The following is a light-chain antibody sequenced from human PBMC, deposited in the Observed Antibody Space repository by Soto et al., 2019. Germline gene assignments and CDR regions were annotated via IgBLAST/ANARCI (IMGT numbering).Light chain of an antibody. CDR2: EVS. CDR1: SSDVGGYNY. V-gene: IGLV2-14*01. J-gene: IGLJ2*01. CDR3: SSSTSRDTLL. Sequence: QSALTQPASVSGSPGQSITISCTGTSSDVGGYNYVSWYQQHPGNAPKLMIYEVSNRPSGVSNRFSGSKSGNTASLTISGLQAEDEDDYYCSSSTSRDTLLFGGGTKLTVL.